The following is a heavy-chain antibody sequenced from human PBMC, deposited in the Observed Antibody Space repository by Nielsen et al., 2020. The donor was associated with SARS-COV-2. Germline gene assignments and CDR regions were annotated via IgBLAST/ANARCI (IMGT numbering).Heavy chain of an antibody. V-gene: IGHV3-23*03. D-gene: IGHD6-19*01. CDR2: IYSGSTDT. J-gene: IGHJ4*02. Sequence: GSLRLSCAASGFPFSRYAMSWVRQAPGKGLEWVSNIYSGSTDTYYADSVRGRFTISRDNSKNILYLQMNSLRAEDTAVYYCAKDGKAGYSSGWYLDHWGQGSMVTVSS. CDR1: GFPFSRYA. CDR3: AKDGKAGYSSGWYLDH.